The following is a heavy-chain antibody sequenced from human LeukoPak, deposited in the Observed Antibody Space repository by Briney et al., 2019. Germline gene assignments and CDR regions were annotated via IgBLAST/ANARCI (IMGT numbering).Heavy chain of an antibody. J-gene: IGHJ3*02. Sequence: SGGSLRLSCAASGFTFRSYSMHWVRQAPGKGLESVSAISIDGDNTYYANSMKDRFTIDTDNSTNTLFLQMGSMTPDDMAIYYCARVGDDDAFDIWGQGTMVIVSS. CDR2: ISIDGDNT. CDR3: ARVGDDDAFDI. D-gene: IGHD1-1*01. V-gene: IGHV3-64*01. CDR1: GFTFRSYS.